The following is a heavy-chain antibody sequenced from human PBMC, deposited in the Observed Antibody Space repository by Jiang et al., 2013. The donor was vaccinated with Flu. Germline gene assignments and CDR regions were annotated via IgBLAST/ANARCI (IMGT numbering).Heavy chain of an antibody. V-gene: IGHV3-7*01. D-gene: IGHD2-21*01. CDR2: IKQDGSEK. Sequence: NIKQDGSEKYYVDSVKGRFTISRDNAKNSLYLQMNSLRAEDTAVYYCASCGGNYYYYGMDVWGQGTTVTVSS. J-gene: IGHJ6*02. CDR3: ASCGGNYYYYGMDV.